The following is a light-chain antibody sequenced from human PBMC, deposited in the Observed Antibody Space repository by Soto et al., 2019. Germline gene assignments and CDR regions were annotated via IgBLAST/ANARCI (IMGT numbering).Light chain of an antibody. V-gene: IGLV2-14*01. CDR1: SSDVGGYNY. J-gene: IGLJ1*01. Sequence: QSVLTQPASVSGSPGQSITISCTGTSSDVGGYNYVSWYQQHPCKAPKLMIYDVSNRPSGVSNRFSGSKSGNTASLTISGLQAEDEADYYCSSYTSSSTLCVFGTGTKLTVL. CDR2: DVS. CDR3: SSYTSSSTLCV.